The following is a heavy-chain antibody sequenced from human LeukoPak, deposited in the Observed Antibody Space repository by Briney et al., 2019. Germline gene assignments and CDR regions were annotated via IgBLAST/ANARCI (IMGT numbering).Heavy chain of an antibody. CDR3: ARANYYDNSGYSRGAFDI. D-gene: IGHD3-22*01. CDR2: IFHSGST. CDR1: GYSTSSGFY. J-gene: IGHJ3*02. Sequence: SETLSLTCSVSGFSGYSTSSGFYWGWIRQPPGKGLEWIGSIFHSGSTYYNPSLKSRVTISVDTSKNQFSLKLSSVTAADTALYYCARANYYDNSGYSRGAFDIWGQGTMVTVSS. V-gene: IGHV4-38-2*02.